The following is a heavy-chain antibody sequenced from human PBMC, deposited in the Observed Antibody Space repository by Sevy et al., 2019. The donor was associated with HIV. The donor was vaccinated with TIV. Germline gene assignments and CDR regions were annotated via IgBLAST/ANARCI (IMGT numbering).Heavy chain of an antibody. Sequence: GGSLRLSCAASGSTFSNHAMHWVRQAPGKGLEWVAFIRYDGSNEYYADSVKGRFTISRDNSKNTLYLQMNSLRPEDTAVYYCAKDRKVLLVVYAIPFDVFDIWGQGTMVTVSS. CDR2: IRYDGSNE. CDR3: AKDRKVLLVVYAIPFDVFDI. CDR1: GSTFSNHA. V-gene: IGHV3-30*02. D-gene: IGHD2-8*02. J-gene: IGHJ3*02.